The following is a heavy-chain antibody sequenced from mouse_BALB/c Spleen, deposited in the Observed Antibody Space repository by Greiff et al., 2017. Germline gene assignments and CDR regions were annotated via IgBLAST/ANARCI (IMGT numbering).Heavy chain of an antibody. D-gene: IGHD3-1*01. J-gene: IGHJ4*01. V-gene: IGHV5-6-5*01. CDR2: ISSGGST. CDR3: ARGGGLRGDAMDY. Sequence: EVKLMESGGGLVKPGGSLKLSCAASGFTFSSYAMSWVRQTPEKRLEWVASISSGGSTYYPDSVKGRFTISRDNARNILYLQMSSLRSEDTAMYYCARGGGLRGDAMDYWGQGTSVTVSS. CDR1: GFTFSSYA.